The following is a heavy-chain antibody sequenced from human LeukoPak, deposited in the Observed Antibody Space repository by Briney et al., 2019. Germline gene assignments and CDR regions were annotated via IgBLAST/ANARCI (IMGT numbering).Heavy chain of an antibody. V-gene: IGHV1-2*02. CDR1: GHTFTAYY. CDR3: AGDFPSSGWCHPFDY. CDR2: INPNSGGT. Sequence: ASVKVSCKASGHTFTAYYMHWVRQAPGQGLEWMGWINPNSGGTNYAQKLQGRVTMTRDTSISTVYMELSRLRSDDTAVYYCAGDFPSSGWCHPFDYWGQGILVTVSS. J-gene: IGHJ4*02. D-gene: IGHD6-19*01.